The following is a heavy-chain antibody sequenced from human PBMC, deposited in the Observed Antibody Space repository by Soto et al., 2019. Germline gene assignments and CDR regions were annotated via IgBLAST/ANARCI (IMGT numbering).Heavy chain of an antibody. D-gene: IGHD3-10*01. CDR3: ARGRVYGSGGYSHANYYYGMDV. CDR2: IIPIFGTA. J-gene: IGHJ6*02. CDR1: GGTFSSYA. V-gene: IGHV1-69*13. Sequence: SVKVSFKASGGTFSSYAISWVRQAPGQGLEWMGGIIPIFGTANYAQKFQGRVTITADESTSTAHMELSSLRSEDTAVYYCARGRVYGSGGYSHANYYYGMDVWGQGTTVTVSS.